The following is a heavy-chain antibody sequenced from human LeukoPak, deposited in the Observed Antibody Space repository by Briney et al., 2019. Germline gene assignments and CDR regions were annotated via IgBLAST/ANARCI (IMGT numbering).Heavy chain of an antibody. CDR3: ARQHDSTLFY. Sequence: GGSLRLSCAASGFTFSSYAMSWVRQAPGKGLEWDSAISGSGGSTYYADSVKGRFTISRDNSKNTLYLQMNSLRAEDTAVYYCARQHDSTLFYWGQGTLVTVSS. CDR1: GFTFSSYA. V-gene: IGHV3-23*01. D-gene: IGHD3-3*01. J-gene: IGHJ4*02. CDR2: ISGSGGST.